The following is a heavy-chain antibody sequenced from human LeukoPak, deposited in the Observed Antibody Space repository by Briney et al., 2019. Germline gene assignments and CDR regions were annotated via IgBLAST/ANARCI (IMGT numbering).Heavy chain of an antibody. V-gene: IGHV3-7*01. J-gene: IGHJ4*02. CDR3: ARARYLDA. Sequence: PGGSLRLSCAASAFTFSSHWTNWVRQAPGKGLEWVANIKQDGSEKYYVEAVKGRFTISRDNAKNSLYLQMNSLRAEDTAVYYCARARYLDAWGQGTLVTVSS. CDR2: IKQDGSEK. CDR1: AFTFSSHW.